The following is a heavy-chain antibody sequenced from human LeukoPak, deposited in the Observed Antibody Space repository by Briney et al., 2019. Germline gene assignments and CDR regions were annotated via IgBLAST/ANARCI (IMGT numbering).Heavy chain of an antibody. Sequence: ASVNVSFTASGYTFTTYGISWVRQAPGQGLEWMGWISAYNGNTNYAQKLQGRVTMTTDTSTSTAYMELRSLRSDDTAVYYCARDRGDIVATAGDYFDYWGQGTLVTVSS. CDR3: ARDRGDIVATAGDYFDY. V-gene: IGHV1-18*01. J-gene: IGHJ4*02. CDR1: GYTFTTYG. D-gene: IGHD5-12*01. CDR2: ISAYNGNT.